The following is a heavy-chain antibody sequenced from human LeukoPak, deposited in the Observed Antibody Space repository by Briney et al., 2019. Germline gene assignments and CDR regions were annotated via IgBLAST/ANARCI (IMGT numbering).Heavy chain of an antibody. CDR3: ATYYDSGGYPDY. D-gene: IGHD3-22*01. Sequence: SETLSLTCTVSGGSISSSGYYWGWIRQPPGKGLEWIASIYYSGSTYYNPSLKSRVTISVDTSKNQFSLKLSSVTAADTAVYYCATYYDSGGYPDYWGQGTLVTVSS. J-gene: IGHJ4*02. CDR1: GGSISSSGYY. CDR2: IYYSGST. V-gene: IGHV4-39*01.